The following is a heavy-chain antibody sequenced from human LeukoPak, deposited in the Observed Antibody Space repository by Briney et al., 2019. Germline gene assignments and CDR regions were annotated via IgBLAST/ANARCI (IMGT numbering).Heavy chain of an antibody. Sequence: SQTLSLTCTVSGGSISSGGYYWSWIRQHSGKGLEWIGYIYYSGSTYYNPSLKSRVTISVDTSKNQFSLKLSSVTAADTAVYYCARDSYDSSGYYFLFDYWGQGTLVTVSS. CDR2: IYYSGST. J-gene: IGHJ4*02. V-gene: IGHV4-31*03. CDR3: ARDSYDSSGYYFLFDY. CDR1: GGSISSGGYY. D-gene: IGHD3-22*01.